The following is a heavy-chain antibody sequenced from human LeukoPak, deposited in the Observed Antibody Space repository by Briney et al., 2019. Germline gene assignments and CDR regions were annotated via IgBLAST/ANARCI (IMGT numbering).Heavy chain of an antibody. CDR3: ARDLRDSSGWMYNWFDP. V-gene: IGHV4-59*01. Sequence: SETLSLTCTVSGGYISSYYWSWIRQPPGKGLEWIGYIYYSGSTNYNPSLKSRVTISVDTSKNQFSLKLSSVTAADTAVYYCARDLRDSSGWMYNWFDPWGQGTLVTVSS. J-gene: IGHJ5*02. D-gene: IGHD6-19*01. CDR1: GGYISSYY. CDR2: IYYSGST.